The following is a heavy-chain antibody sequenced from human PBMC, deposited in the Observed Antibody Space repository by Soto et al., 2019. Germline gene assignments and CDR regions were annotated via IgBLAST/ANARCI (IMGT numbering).Heavy chain of an antibody. CDR3: AREIHRKKSTLGGYGVNGFHYYYYMDV. J-gene: IGHJ6*03. CDR1: GYTFSGYY. D-gene: IGHD4-17*01. Sequence: QVELVQSGAEVKIPGASVKVSCKASGYTFSGYYLHWVRQAPGQGLEWMGWINPNSVGTNYAQRLQSFVIMASATASSTAYMELTRLKSDDTAVYFCAREIHRKKSTLGGYGVNGFHYYYYMDVWGKWTTVTVSS. V-gene: IGHV1-2*04. CDR2: INPNSVGT.